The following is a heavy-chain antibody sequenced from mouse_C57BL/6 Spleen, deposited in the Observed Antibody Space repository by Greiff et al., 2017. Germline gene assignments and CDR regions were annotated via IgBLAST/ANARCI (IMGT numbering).Heavy chain of an antibody. D-gene: IGHD2-4*01. V-gene: IGHV1-26*01. CDR1: GYTFTDYY. Sequence: VQLQQSGPELVKPGASVKISCTASGYTFTDYYMNWVKQSHGKSLEWIGDINPNNGGTSYNQKFTGKATLTVDKSSSTAYMELRSLTSEDSAVYYCARGGYDYDDAMDYWGQGTSVTVSS. J-gene: IGHJ4*01. CDR2: INPNNGGT. CDR3: ARGGYDYDDAMDY.